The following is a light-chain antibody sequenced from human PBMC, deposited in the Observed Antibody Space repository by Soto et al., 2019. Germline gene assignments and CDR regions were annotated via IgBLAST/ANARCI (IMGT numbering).Light chain of an antibody. CDR1: QSFSSY. J-gene: IGKJ1*01. Sequence: DIQMTQSPSSLSASVGDRVTITCRASQSFSSYLNWYQQKPGKAPKLLIYAASSLQSGVPSRFSGSGSETDFTLTISSLQPEDFATYYCQQSYSTPWTFGQGTKVDI. CDR3: QQSYSTPWT. V-gene: IGKV1-39*01. CDR2: AAS.